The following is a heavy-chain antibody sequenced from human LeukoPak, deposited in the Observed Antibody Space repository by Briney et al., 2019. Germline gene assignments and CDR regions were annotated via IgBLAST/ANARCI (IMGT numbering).Heavy chain of an antibody. D-gene: IGHD2-2*02. J-gene: IGHJ3*02. V-gene: IGHV3-30*18. CDR1: GFTFSSYG. CDR3: AKEETYNAFDI. CDR2: TPYDGSDK. Sequence: RGSLRLSCAASGFTFSSYGMHWVRQAPGKGLEWVAVTPYDGSDKYYADSVKGRFTISRDNSKNTLYLQMSSLRAEDTAVYYCAKEETYNAFDIWGQGTMVTVSS.